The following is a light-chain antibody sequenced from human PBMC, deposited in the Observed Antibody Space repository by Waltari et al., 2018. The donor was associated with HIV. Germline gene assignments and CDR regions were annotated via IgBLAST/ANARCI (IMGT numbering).Light chain of an antibody. V-gene: IGLV1-44*01. CDR3: AAWDDSLNGWV. CDR2: SKN. J-gene: IGLJ3*02. CDR1: SSNIGSNT. Sequence: QSVLTQPPSASGTPGQRVTISCSGSSSNIGSNTVHWYQQLPGTAPKLLICSKNQRPPGVPGRCSGSKAGTSASLAIIGLQSEDAADYYCAAWDDSLNGWVFGGGTKLTVL.